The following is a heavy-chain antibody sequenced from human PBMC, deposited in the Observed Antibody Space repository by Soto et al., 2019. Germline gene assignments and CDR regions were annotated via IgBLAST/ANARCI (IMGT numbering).Heavy chain of an antibody. CDR3: ARHYHRSGYEP. J-gene: IGHJ5*02. Sequence: PSETLSLTCTVSGGSISSYYWSWIRQPPGKGLEWIGYIYYSGSTNYNPSLKSRVTISVDTSKNQFSLKLSSVTAADTAVYYCARHYHRSGYEPWGQGALVTVSS. V-gene: IGHV4-59*08. CDR1: GGSISSYY. CDR2: IYYSGST. D-gene: IGHD6-19*01.